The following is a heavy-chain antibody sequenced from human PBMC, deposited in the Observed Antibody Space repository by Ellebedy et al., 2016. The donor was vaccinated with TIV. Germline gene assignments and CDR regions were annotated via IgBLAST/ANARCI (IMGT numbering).Heavy chain of an antibody. V-gene: IGHV3-15*01. CDR2: IKSKVDGGTI. CDR3: TTVKGIAAEGC. J-gene: IGHJ1*01. D-gene: IGHD6-13*01. Sequence: GGSLRLXXAGSGFTFSNAWMSWVRQAPGKGLEWVGRIKSKVDGGTIDYAAPVKGRFAISRDDSKNTLFLQMTSLKIEDTAVYYCTTVKGIAAEGCWGQGTLVTVSS. CDR1: GFTFSNAW.